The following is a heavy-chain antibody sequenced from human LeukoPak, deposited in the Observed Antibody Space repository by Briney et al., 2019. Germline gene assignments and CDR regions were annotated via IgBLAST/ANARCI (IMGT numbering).Heavy chain of an antibody. V-gene: IGHV3-30*03. J-gene: IGHJ4*02. CDR3: TTVPSDGQLARRRDY. CDR1: GFTFSSYG. CDR2: ISYVGSNK. D-gene: IGHD6-6*01. Sequence: GGSLRPSCAASGFTFSSYGMHWVRQAPGKGLEWVAVISYVGSNKYYADSVKGRFTISRDNSKNTLYLQMNSLKTEDTAVYYCTTVPSDGQLARRRDYWGQGTLVTVSS.